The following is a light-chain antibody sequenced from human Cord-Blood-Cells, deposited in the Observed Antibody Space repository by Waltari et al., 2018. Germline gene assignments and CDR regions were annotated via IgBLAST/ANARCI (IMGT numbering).Light chain of an antibody. CDR3: QQYYSTPYT. J-gene: IGKJ2*01. CDR1: QSVLYSSNNKNY. Sequence: DILMTQSPDSLAVSLGERATINCKFRQSVLYSSNNKNYLAWYQQKPGQPPKLLIYWASTRESGVPDRFSGSGSGTDFTLTISSLRAEDVAVYYCQQYYSTPYTFGQGTKLEIK. V-gene: IGKV4-1*01. CDR2: WAS.